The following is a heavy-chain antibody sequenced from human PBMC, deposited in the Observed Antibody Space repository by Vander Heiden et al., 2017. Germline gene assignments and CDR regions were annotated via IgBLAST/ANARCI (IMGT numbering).Heavy chain of an antibody. V-gene: IGHV4-31*03. J-gene: IGHJ5*02. CDR3: ARLNYDYPAWFDP. CDR1: GGSISSGGYH. D-gene: IGHD3-22*01. CDR2: IYYSGRT. Sequence: QVQLQESGPGLVKPSQTLSLTCSVSGGSISSGGYHWSWIRQHLGKGLEWIGYIYYSGRTYYNPSLKSRVTISVDTSKNQFSLKLRSVTAADTAVYYCARLNYDYPAWFDPWGQGTLVTVS.